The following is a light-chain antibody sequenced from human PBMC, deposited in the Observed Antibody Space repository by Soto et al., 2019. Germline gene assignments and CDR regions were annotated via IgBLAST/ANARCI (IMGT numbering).Light chain of an antibody. Sequence: DIQMTQSPSALSASVGDRVTITCRASQSIGSLLAWYQQKPGKAPKLLIYEASSLHSGVPLRFSGSGSGTEFTLTISSLQPDDFGTYYCQQFSTFLLTFGGGTKVDIK. J-gene: IGKJ4*01. CDR3: QQFSTFLLT. CDR1: QSIGSL. CDR2: EAS. V-gene: IGKV1-5*03.